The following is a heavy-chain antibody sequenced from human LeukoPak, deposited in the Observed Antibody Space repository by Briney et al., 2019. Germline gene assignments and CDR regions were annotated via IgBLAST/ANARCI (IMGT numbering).Heavy chain of an antibody. D-gene: IGHD3-22*01. Sequence: PSQTLSLTCTVSGGSISSGSYYWSWIRQPAGKGLEWIGRIYTSGSTNYNPSLKSRVTISVDTSKNQFSLKLSSVTAADTAVYYCARDQGDGYYDSSGSFDYWGQGTLVTVSS. V-gene: IGHV4-61*02. J-gene: IGHJ4*02. CDR3: ARDQGDGYYDSSGSFDY. CDR2: IYTSGST. CDR1: GGSISSGSYY.